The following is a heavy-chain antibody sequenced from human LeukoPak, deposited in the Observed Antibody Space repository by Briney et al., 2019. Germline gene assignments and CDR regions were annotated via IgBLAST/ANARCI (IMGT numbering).Heavy chain of an antibody. CDR1: GGSISSSSYY. J-gene: IGHJ4*02. Sequence: SETLSLTCTVSGGSISSSSYYWGWIRQPPGKGLEWIGRIYTSGSTNYNPSLKSRVTMSVDTSKNQFSLKLSSVTAADTAVYYCARVDNFGDYYYWGQGTLVTVSS. V-gene: IGHV4-39*07. CDR2: IYTSGST. CDR3: ARVDNFGDYYY. D-gene: IGHD4-17*01.